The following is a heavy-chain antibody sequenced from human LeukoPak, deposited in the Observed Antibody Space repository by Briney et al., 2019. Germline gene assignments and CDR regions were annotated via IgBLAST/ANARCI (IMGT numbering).Heavy chain of an antibody. Sequence: GGSLRLSCAASGFTFSSYAMSWVRQAPGKGLEGVSVISGSGDSTYYADPVKGRFTISRDNSKNTLYLQMNSLRAEDTAVYYCAKDQELYGSGPGSFDYWGQGTLVTVSS. CDR3: AKDQELYGSGPGSFDY. V-gene: IGHV3-23*01. CDR2: ISGSGDST. CDR1: GFTFSSYA. D-gene: IGHD3-10*01. J-gene: IGHJ4*02.